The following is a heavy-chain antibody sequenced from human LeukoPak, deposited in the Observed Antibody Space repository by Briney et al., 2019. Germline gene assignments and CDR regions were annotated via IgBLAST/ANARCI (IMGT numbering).Heavy chain of an antibody. CDR2: INTNTGNP. D-gene: IGHD6-13*01. CDR1: GYTFTSYA. V-gene: IGHV7-4-1*02. Sequence: ASVKVSCKASGYTFTSYAMNWMRQAPGQGLEWMGWINTNTGNPTYAQGFTGRFVFSLDTPVSTAYLQISSLKAEDTAVYYCARAVAAGDYYYGMDVWGQGTTVTVSS. CDR3: ARAVAAGDYYYGMDV. J-gene: IGHJ6*02.